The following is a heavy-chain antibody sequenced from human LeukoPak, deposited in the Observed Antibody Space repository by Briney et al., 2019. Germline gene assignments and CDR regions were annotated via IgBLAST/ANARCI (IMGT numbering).Heavy chain of an antibody. CDR2: INPNSGGT. CDR3: ARGGRWLQLNAPHYYYYYYMDV. D-gene: IGHD5-24*01. V-gene: IGHV1-2*02. CDR1: GYTFTAYY. J-gene: IGHJ6*03. Sequence: ALVKVSCKASGYTFTAYYIQWVRQAPGQGLEWMGWINPNSGGTNYAQKFQGRVTMTRDTSISTAYMELSRLRSDDTAVYYCARGGRWLQLNAPHYYYYYYMDVWGKGTTVTISS.